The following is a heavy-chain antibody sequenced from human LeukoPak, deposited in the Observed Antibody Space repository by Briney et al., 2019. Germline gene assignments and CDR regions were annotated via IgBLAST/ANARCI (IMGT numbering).Heavy chain of an antibody. J-gene: IGHJ4*02. Sequence: GGSLRLSCAASGFVFSTYGMHWVRQAPGKGLVWVSRINRDGSSTSYADSVKGRFTISRDNARNTLYLQMNSLRAEDTAVYYCASLGGITVTGPYDFDYWGQGTVVTVSS. V-gene: IGHV3-74*01. CDR2: INRDGSST. CDR3: ASLGGITVTGPYDFDY. CDR1: GFVFSTYG. D-gene: IGHD1-20*01.